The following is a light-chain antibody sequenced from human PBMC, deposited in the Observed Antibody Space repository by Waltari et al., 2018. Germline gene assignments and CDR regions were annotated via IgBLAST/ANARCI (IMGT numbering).Light chain of an antibody. J-gene: IGLJ1*01. CDR2: DVS. Sequence: QSALTQPRSVSGSPGQSVTISCPGSSSDIGDYHYVSWYQQHPGKAPKFMIYDVSKRPSGVPDRFSGSKSGNTASLTISGLQTEDEADYYCCSYGGSFSSGYVFGSGTKVTVL. V-gene: IGLV2-11*01. CDR1: SSDIGDYHY. CDR3: CSYGGSFSSGYV.